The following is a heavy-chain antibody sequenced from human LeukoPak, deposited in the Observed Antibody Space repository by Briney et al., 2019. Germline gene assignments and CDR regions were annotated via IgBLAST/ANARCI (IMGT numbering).Heavy chain of an antibody. CDR3: AAEGAGVGATNKVSDDAFDI. V-gene: IGHV1-24*01. Sequence: ASVKVSCKVSGYTLTELSMHWLRQAPGKGLEWMGGFDPEDGETIYAQKFQGRVTMTEDTSTDTAYMELSSLRSEDTAVYYCAAEGAGVGATNKVSDDAFDIWGQGTMVTVSS. D-gene: IGHD1-26*01. CDR2: FDPEDGET. J-gene: IGHJ3*02. CDR1: GYTLTELS.